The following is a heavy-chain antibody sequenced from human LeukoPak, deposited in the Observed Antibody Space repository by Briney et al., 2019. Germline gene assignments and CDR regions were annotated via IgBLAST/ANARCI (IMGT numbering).Heavy chain of an antibody. D-gene: IGHD3-3*01. J-gene: IGHJ6*03. CDR3: ARDWFYDFWSAEEYYMDV. Sequence: GGSLRLSCVASGFTYSNYWMSWVRQAPGKGLEWVANIKQDGSQIYFVDSMKGRFTISRDNGKNSLYLQMNSLRAEDTAVYHCARDWFYDFWSAEEYYMDVWGKGTTVTVSS. CDR1: GFTYSNYW. CDR2: IKQDGSQI. V-gene: IGHV3-7*01.